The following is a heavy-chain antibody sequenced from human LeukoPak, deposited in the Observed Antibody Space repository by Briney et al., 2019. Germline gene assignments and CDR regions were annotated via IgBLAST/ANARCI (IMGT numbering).Heavy chain of an antibody. V-gene: IGHV3-21*01. J-gene: IGHJ4*02. Sequence: GGSLRLSCAASGFTFSSYSMNWVRQAPGKGPEWVSSISSSSSYIYYADSVKGRFTISRDNAKNSLYLQMNSLRAEDTAVYYCARDRRYCSSTSCYKDYWGQGTLVTVSS. CDR3: ARDRRYCSSTSCYKDY. CDR2: ISSSSSYI. D-gene: IGHD2-2*02. CDR1: GFTFSSYS.